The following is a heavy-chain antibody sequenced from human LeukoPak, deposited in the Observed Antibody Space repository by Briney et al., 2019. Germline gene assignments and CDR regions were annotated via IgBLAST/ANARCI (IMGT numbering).Heavy chain of an antibody. CDR2: ISYDGSNK. CDR3: AKAGVLWFGELAGDYFDY. Sequence: PGGSLRLSCAASGFTFSSYGMHWVRQAPGKGLEWVAVISYDGSNKYYADSVKGRFTISRDNSKNTLYLQMNSLRAEDTAVYYCAKAGVLWFGELAGDYFDYWGQGILVTVSS. CDR1: GFTFSSYG. J-gene: IGHJ4*02. V-gene: IGHV3-30*18. D-gene: IGHD3-10*01.